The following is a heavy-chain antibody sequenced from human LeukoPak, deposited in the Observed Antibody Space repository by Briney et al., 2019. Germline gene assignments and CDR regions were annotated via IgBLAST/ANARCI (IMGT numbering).Heavy chain of an antibody. D-gene: IGHD2/OR15-2a*01. CDR3: AKDSAKKYDDY. CDR2: TSYDGSNK. CDR1: GFTFSSYG. V-gene: IGHV3-30*18. Sequence: GRSLRLSCAASGFTFSSYGMHWVRQAPGKGLEWVAVTSYDGSNKYYADSVKGRFTISRDNSKNTLYLQMNSLRAEDTAVYYCAKDSAKKYDDYWGQGTLVTVSS. J-gene: IGHJ4*02.